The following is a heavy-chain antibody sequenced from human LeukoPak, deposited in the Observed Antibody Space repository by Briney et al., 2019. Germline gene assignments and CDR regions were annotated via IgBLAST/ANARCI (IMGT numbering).Heavy chain of an antibody. CDR1: GFTFSSYG. J-gene: IGHJ4*02. CDR3: AKDHGSSDWYYFDY. V-gene: IGHV3-30*18. CDR2: ISYDGSNN. D-gene: IGHD6-13*01. Sequence: GRSLRLSCAVSGFTFSSYGMHWVRQAPGKGLEWVAVISYDGSNNYYADSVKGRFTISRDNSKNTLYLQMNTLRADDTAVYYCAKDHGSSDWYYFDYWGQGTLVTVSS.